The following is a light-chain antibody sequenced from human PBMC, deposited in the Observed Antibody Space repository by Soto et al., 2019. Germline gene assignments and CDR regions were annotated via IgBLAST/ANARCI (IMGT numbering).Light chain of an antibody. J-gene: IGKJ5*01. V-gene: IGKV1-8*01. CDR3: QQYYSYPQIT. CDR1: QGISSY. CDR2: AAS. Sequence: AIRMTQSPSSFSASTGDRVTNTCRASQGISSYLAWYQQKPGKAPKLLIYAASTLQSGVPSRFSGSGSGTDFTLTISCLQSEDFATYYCQQYYSYPQITFGQGTRLEIK.